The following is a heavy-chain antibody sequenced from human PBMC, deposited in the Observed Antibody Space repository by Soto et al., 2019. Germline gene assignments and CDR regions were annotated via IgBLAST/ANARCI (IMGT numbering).Heavy chain of an antibody. CDR3: ARAPDKYYFDS. V-gene: IGHV4-34*01. J-gene: IGHJ4*02. CDR1: GGSFNGYY. CDR2: INHSGSA. Sequence: ETLSLTCAVYGGSFNGYYWTWIRQPPGKGPEWIGDINHSGSANYNPSLKSRVTISVDTSKNQFSLKLRSVTAADMAVFYCARAPDKYYFDSWGQGTLVTVPQ.